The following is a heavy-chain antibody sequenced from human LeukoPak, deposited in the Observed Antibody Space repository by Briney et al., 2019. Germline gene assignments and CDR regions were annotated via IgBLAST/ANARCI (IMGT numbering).Heavy chain of an antibody. D-gene: IGHD1-26*01. CDR1: GGSINGGNYY. J-gene: IGHJ3*02. V-gene: IGHV4-61*02. Sequence: KSSETLSLTCTVSGGSINGGNYYWTWLRQPAGKGLEWIGRISPSGSTNHNPSLTSRVTISVDTSKNQFSLKLSSVTAADTAVYYCAREGQVGAPDAFDIWGQGTMVTVSS. CDR2: ISPSGST. CDR3: AREGQVGAPDAFDI.